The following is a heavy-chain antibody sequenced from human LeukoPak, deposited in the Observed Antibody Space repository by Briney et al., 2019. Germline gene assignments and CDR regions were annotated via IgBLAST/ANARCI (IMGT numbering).Heavy chain of an antibody. CDR1: GYTFTSYD. CDR2: MNPNSGNT. CDR3: ARGLISKAYYDFWSGYYPNEYFQH. V-gene: IGHV1-8*01. D-gene: IGHD3-3*01. Sequence: ALVKVSCKASGYTFTSYDINWVRQATGQGLEWMGWMNPNSGNTGYAQKFQGRVTMTRNTSISTAYMELSSLRSEDTAVYYCARGLISKAYYDFWSGYYPNEYFQHWGQGTLVTVSS. J-gene: IGHJ1*01.